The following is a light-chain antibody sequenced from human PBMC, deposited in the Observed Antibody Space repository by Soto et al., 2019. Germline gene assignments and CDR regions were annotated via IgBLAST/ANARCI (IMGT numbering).Light chain of an antibody. Sequence: QSALTQPASVSGSPGQSITISCTGTSSDIGAYDYVSWYQQHPGTAPKLMIYKVTSRPSGVSIRFSGSKSGSAASLTISGLQAEDEADYYCYSYSLISHWVFGGGTKLTVL. CDR2: KVT. CDR3: YSYSLISHWV. V-gene: IGLV2-14*01. CDR1: SSDIGAYDY. J-gene: IGLJ3*02.